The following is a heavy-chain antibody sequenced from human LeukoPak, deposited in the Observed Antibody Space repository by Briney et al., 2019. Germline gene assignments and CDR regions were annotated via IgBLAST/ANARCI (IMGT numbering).Heavy chain of an antibody. Sequence: PSETLCHTCTVPGGSISGDYWSWIRQPPGKGLEWIGYISYSATTNYNPSLKSRVSFSIDTSKNQFSLKLTSVSAADTAVYFCATGHSSRWFDQWGRGPGLRVSS. D-gene: IGHD6-13*01. CDR2: ISYSATT. CDR1: GGSISGDY. CDR3: ATGHSSRWFDQ. V-gene: IGHV4-59*01. J-gene: IGHJ5*02.